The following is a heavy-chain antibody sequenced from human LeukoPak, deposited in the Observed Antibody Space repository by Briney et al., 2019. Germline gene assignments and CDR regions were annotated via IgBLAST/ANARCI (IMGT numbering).Heavy chain of an antibody. D-gene: IGHD3-10*01. CDR1: GFTFSSYS. V-gene: IGHV3-66*03. CDR2: IYSDNT. CDR3: ARDGRQRKTYYYASGSANAFDI. Sequence: TGGSLRLSCAASGFTFSSYSMNWVRQAPGKGLEWVSFIYSDNTHYADSVKGRFTISRDISKNTLYLQVNSLRAEDTAMYYCARDGRQRKTYYYASGSANAFDIWGQGTMVTVSS. J-gene: IGHJ3*02.